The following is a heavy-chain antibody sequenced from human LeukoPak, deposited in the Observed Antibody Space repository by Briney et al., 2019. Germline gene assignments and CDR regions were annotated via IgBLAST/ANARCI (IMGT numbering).Heavy chain of an antibody. J-gene: IGHJ4*02. D-gene: IGHD3-10*01. CDR1: GFTFGDYA. CDR2: IRSKAYGGTT. CDR3: TRARASYYCDY. Sequence: GGSLRLSCTASGFTFGDYAMSWVRQAPGKGLEWVCFIRSKAYGGTTEYAASVKGRFTISRDDSRSIAYLQMSSLKTEVTAVYYCTRARASYYCDYWGQGTLVTVSS. V-gene: IGHV3-49*04.